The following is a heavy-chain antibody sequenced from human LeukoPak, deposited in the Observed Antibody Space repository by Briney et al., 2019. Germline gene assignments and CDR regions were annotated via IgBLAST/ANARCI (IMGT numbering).Heavy chain of an antibody. CDR1: GFTFSSYA. CDR2: ISYDGSNK. D-gene: IGHD2-21*01. Sequence: PGGSLRLSCAASGFTFSSYAMSWVRQAPGKGLEWVAVISYDGSNKYYADSVKGRFTISRDNSKNTLYLQMNSLRAEDTAVYYCARDSLFSYFDYWGQGTLVTVSS. J-gene: IGHJ4*02. V-gene: IGHV3-30-3*01. CDR3: ARDSLFSYFDY.